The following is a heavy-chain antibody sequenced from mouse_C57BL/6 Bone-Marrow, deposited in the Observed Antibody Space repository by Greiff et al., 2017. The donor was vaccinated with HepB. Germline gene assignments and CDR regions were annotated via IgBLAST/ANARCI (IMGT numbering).Heavy chain of an antibody. V-gene: IGHV5-17*01. Sequence: EATAVESGGGLVKPGGSLKLSCAASGFTFSDYGMHWVRQAPEKGLEWVAYISSGSSTIYYADTVKGRCTISRDNAKNTLFLQMTSLRSEVTAMYYCATQATYLDYWGQGTTLTVSS. CDR3: ATQATYLDY. J-gene: IGHJ2*01. CDR1: GFTFSDYG. CDR2: ISSGSSTI. D-gene: IGHD3-2*02.